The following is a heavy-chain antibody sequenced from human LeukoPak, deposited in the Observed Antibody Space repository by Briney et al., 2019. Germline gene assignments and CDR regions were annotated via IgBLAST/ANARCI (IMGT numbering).Heavy chain of an antibody. CDR1: GFTFSSYA. J-gene: IGHJ6*02. Sequence: GGSLRLSCAASGFTFSSYAMSWVRQAPGKGLEWVSAISGSGGSTYYADSVKGRFTISRDNSKNTLYLQMNSLRAEDTAVYYCARCSSSWLYYGMDVWGQGTTVTVSS. D-gene: IGHD6-13*01. CDR2: ISGSGGST. CDR3: ARCSSSWLYYGMDV. V-gene: IGHV3-23*01.